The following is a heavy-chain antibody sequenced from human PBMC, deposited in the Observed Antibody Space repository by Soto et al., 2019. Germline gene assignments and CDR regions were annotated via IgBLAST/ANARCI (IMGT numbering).Heavy chain of an antibody. CDR3: TKANRYCSGANCFTFDY. CDR1: GFTFSNYA. V-gene: IGHV3-23*01. D-gene: IGHD2-15*01. CDR2: FSSSGGGT. J-gene: IGHJ4*02. Sequence: GGSLRLSCTASGFTFSNYAMSWVRQAPGKGLKWVSTFSSSGGGTYYADSVKGRFTISRDNSKNTLYLQMNSLRAKDTAVYYCTKANRYCSGANCFTFDYWGLGTLVTVSS.